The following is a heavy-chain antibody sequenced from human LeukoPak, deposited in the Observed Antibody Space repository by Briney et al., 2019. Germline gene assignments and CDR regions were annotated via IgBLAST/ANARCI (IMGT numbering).Heavy chain of an antibody. CDR3: ARDYYDSSGYYGAFDI. CDR2: IKQDGSEK. Sequence: GGSLRLSCAASGFTFSSYWMSWVCQAPGKGLEWVANIKQDGSEKYYVDSVKGRFTISRDNAKNSLYLQMNSLRAEDTAVYYCARDYYDSSGYYGAFDIWGQGTMVTVSS. V-gene: IGHV3-7*01. D-gene: IGHD3-22*01. J-gene: IGHJ3*02. CDR1: GFTFSSYW.